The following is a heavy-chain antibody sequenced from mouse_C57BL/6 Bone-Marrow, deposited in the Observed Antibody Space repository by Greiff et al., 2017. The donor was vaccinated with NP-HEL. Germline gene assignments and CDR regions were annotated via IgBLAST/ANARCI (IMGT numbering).Heavy chain of an antibody. CDR1: GYTFTSYW. Sequence: QVHVKQPGAELVKPGASVKMSCKASGYTFTSYWITWVKQRPGQGLEWIGDIYPGSGSTNYNEKFKSKATLTVDTSSSTAYMQLSSLTSEDSAVYYCAREGPYYSNPYAMDYWGQGTSVTVSS. CDR2: IYPGSGST. D-gene: IGHD2-5*01. J-gene: IGHJ4*01. V-gene: IGHV1-55*01. CDR3: AREGPYYSNPYAMDY.